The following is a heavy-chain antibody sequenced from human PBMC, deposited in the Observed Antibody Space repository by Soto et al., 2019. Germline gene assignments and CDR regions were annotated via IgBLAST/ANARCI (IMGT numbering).Heavy chain of an antibody. CDR2: IWYDGSNK. CDR1: GFTFSSYG. D-gene: IGHD3-10*01. J-gene: IGHJ6*02. Sequence: QVQLVESGGGVVQPGRSLRLSCAASGFTFSSYGMHWVRQAPGKGLKWVAVIWYDGSNKYYADSVKGRFTISRDNSKNTLYLQMNSLRAEDTAVYYCARDGSTDTYYYYGMDVWGQGTTVTVSS. CDR3: ARDGSTDTYYYYGMDV. V-gene: IGHV3-33*01.